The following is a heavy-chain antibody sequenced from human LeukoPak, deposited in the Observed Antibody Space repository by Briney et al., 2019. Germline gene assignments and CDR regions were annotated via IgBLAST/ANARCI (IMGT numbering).Heavy chain of an antibody. CDR2: INPNSGGT. Sequence: ASVKVSCKASGYTFTGYYMHWVRQAPGQGLEWMGWINPNSGGTNYAQKFQGRVTMTRDTSISTAYMELSRLRSDDTAVYYCANYGTGVGATTGALDYWGQGTLVTVSS. CDR1: GYTFTGYY. D-gene: IGHD1-26*01. V-gene: IGHV1-2*02. CDR3: ANYGTGVGATTGALDY. J-gene: IGHJ4*02.